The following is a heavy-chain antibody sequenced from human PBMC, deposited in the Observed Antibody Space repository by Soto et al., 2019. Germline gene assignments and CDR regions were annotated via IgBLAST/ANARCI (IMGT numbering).Heavy chain of an antibody. V-gene: IGHV4-31*03. CDR3: ARGSPTNGDGALDY. CDR1: GGSISSGGYY. Sequence: QVQLQESGPGLVKPSQTLSLTCTVSGGSISSGGYYWSWIRQHPGKGLEWIGYIYYSGSTYYNPSLKSRVTLSVDTSKNQFSLKLSSVTVADTAVYYCARGSPTNGDGALDYWGQGTLVTVSS. CDR2: IYYSGST. J-gene: IGHJ4*02. D-gene: IGHD4-17*01.